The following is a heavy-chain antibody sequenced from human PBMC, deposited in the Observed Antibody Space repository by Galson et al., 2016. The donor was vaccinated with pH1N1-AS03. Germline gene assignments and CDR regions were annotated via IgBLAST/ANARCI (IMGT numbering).Heavy chain of an antibody. V-gene: IGHV3-23*01. CDR3: AKDQSHIIPLSGALS. Sequence: SLRLSCATSGFTFSSYAMFWVRQAPGKGLVWVSSISGSGISTYYTDSVKGRFTISRDNSRNTVYLQMNSLRVEDTATYYCAKDQSHIIPLSGALSWGQGTLVTVSS. CDR2: ISGSGIST. D-gene: IGHD3-3*01. CDR1: GFTFSSYA. J-gene: IGHJ5*02.